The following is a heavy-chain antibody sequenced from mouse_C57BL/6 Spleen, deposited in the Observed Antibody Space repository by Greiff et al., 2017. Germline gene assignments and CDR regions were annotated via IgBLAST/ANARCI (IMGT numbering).Heavy chain of an antibody. V-gene: IGHV1-19*01. D-gene: IGHD1-1*01. J-gene: IGHJ3*01. CDR3: ARSGYGSFPFAY. Sequence: VQLKQSGPVLVKPGASVKMSCKASGYTFTDYYMNWVKQSHGKSLEWIGVINPYNGGTSYNQKFKGKATLTVDKSSSTAYMELNSLTSEDSAVYYCARSGYGSFPFAYWGQGTLVTVSA. CDR1: GYTFTDYY. CDR2: INPYNGGT.